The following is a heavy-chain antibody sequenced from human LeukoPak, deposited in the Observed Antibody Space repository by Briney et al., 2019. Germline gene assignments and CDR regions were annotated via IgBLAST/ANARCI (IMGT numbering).Heavy chain of an antibody. Sequence: SETLSLTCTVSGGSISSYYWSWIRQPAGKGLEWIGRIYTSGSTNYNPSLKSRVTMSVDTSKNQFSLKLSSVTAADTAVYYCARDGSFFTPGSFDIWGQGTMVTVSS. V-gene: IGHV4-4*07. D-gene: IGHD3-10*01. CDR1: GGSISSYY. CDR2: IYTSGST. CDR3: ARDGSFFTPGSFDI. J-gene: IGHJ3*02.